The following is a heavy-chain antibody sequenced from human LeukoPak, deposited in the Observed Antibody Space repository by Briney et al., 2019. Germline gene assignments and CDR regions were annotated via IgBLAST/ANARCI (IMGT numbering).Heavy chain of an antibody. V-gene: IGHV4-4*07. D-gene: IGHD5-18*01. CDR2: IYTSGST. J-gene: IGHJ3*02. Sequence: SETLSLTCTVSGGSISSYYWSWIRQPAGKGLEWIGRIYTSGSTNYNPSLKSRVTMSVDTSKNQFSLKLSSVTAADTAVYYCARGQTVDTAMVRSAFDIWGQGTMVTVSS. CDR1: GGSISSYY. CDR3: ARGQTVDTAMVRSAFDI.